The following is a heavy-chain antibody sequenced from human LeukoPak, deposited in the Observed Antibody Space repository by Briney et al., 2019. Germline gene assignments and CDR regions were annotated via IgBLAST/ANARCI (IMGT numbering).Heavy chain of an antibody. CDR3: AKLAFGDLTPFDY. J-gene: IGHJ4*02. CDR1: GFTFSSYG. Sequence: PGGSLRLSCAASGFTFSSYGMHWVRQAPGKGLEWVAFIRYDGSNKYYADSVKGRFTISRDNSKNTLYLQMNSLRAEDTAVYYCAKLAFGDLTPFDYWGQGTLVTVSS. V-gene: IGHV3-30*02. D-gene: IGHD3-10*01. CDR2: IRYDGSNK.